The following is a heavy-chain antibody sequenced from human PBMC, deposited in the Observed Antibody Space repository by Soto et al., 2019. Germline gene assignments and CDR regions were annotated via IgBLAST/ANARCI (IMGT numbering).Heavy chain of an antibody. V-gene: IGHV1-2*04. Sequence: GASVKVSCKASGYTFTGYYMHWVRQAPGQGLEWMGWINPNSGGTNYAQKLQGWVTMTRDTSISTAYMELSRLRSDDTAVYYCARSASAAAAGTYWFDPWGQGTLVTVSS. J-gene: IGHJ5*02. CDR1: GYTFTGYY. D-gene: IGHD6-13*01. CDR2: INPNSGGT. CDR3: ARSASAAAAGTYWFDP.